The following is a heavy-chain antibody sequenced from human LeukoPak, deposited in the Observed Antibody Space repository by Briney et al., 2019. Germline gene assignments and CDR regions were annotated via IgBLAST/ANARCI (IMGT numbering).Heavy chain of an antibody. V-gene: IGHV4-39*01. D-gene: IGHD3-9*01. CDR2: IYYSGST. Sequence: PSETLSLTCTVSGGSISSSSYYWGWIRQPPGKGLEWIGSIYYSGSTYYNPSLKSRVTISVDTSKNQFSLKLSSVTAADTAVYYCARHIPSYDILTGYYMGGGVFDYWGQGTLVTVSS. CDR3: ARHIPSYDILTGYYMGGGVFDY. J-gene: IGHJ4*02. CDR1: GGSISSSSYY.